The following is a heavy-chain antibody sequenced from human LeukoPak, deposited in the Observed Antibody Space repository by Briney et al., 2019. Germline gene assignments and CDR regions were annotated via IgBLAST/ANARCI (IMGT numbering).Heavy chain of an antibody. Sequence: SETLSLTCTVSGGSISSSSYYWGWIRQPPGKGLEWIGSIYYSGSTYYNPSLKSRVTISVDTSKNQFSLKLSSVTAADTAVYYCASEYSSFYYYYMDVWGKGTTVTVSS. V-gene: IGHV4-39*01. CDR2: IYYSGST. D-gene: IGHD6-6*01. CDR3: ASEYSSFYYYYMDV. CDR1: GGSISSSSYY. J-gene: IGHJ6*03.